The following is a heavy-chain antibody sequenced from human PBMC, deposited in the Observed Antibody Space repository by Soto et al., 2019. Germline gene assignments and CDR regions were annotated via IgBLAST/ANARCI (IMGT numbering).Heavy chain of an antibody. CDR2: IYRTGSG. V-gene: IGHV4-38-2*01. D-gene: IGHD1-1*01. J-gene: IGHJ5*02. CDR1: QNSINGDYY. Sequence: SETLSLTCRVSQNSINGDYYRAWVPQPHAQGLEWIGSIYRTGSGIYSPSLRGRVTITPHASRNQFSLNMTSVTAADTAVYYCARRGSLRERYFDPWGQGTVVT. CDR3: ARRGSLRERYFDP.